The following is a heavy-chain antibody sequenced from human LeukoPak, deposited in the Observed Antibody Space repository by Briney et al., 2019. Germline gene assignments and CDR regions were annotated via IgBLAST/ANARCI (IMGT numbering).Heavy chain of an antibody. Sequence: ASVKVSCKASGYSFISYGISWVRQAPGQGLEWMGGIIPIFGTANYAQKFQGRVTITTDESTSTAYMELSSLRSEDTAVYYCARSRYGGNPRGYYYYYMDVWGKGTTVTVSS. CDR3: ARSRYGGNPRGYYYYYMDV. D-gene: IGHD4-23*01. CDR1: GYSFISYG. CDR2: IIPIFGTA. V-gene: IGHV1-69*05. J-gene: IGHJ6*03.